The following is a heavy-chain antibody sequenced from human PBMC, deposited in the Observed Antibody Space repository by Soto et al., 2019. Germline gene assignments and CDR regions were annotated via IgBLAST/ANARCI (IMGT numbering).Heavy chain of an antibody. D-gene: IGHD3-9*01. Sequence: EVQLLESGGGFVQPGESLRLSCAASGFTFSLSAMSWVRQAPGRGLDWVSSLSGGGSTTDYADSVKGRFTITRDTSKNTVQLQMNSLRAEDTAVYYCAKGPEYDILTGCDYWGQGALVTVSS. CDR2: LSGGGSTT. CDR1: GFTFSLSA. CDR3: AKGPEYDILTGCDY. J-gene: IGHJ4*02. V-gene: IGHV3-23*01.